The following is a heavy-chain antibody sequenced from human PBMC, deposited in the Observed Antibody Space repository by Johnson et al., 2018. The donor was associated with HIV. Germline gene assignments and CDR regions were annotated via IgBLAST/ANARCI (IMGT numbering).Heavy chain of an antibody. CDR3: ARSVGYCSGGSCSPDAFDI. CDR1: GFTFSSYA. Sequence: QVQLVESGGGVVQPGRSLRLSCAACGFTFSSYAMHWVRQAPGKGLEWVAVISYDGSNKYYADSVKGRFTISRDNSKNTLYLQMNSLRAEDTAVYYCARSVGYCSGGSCSPDAFDIWGQGTMVTVSS. D-gene: IGHD2-15*01. CDR2: ISYDGSNK. J-gene: IGHJ3*02. V-gene: IGHV3-30-3*01.